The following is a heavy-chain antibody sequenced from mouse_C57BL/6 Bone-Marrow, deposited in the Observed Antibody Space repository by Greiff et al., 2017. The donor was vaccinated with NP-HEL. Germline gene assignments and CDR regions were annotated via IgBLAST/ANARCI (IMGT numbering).Heavy chain of an antibody. D-gene: IGHD1-1*01. V-gene: IGHV5-4*01. Sequence: EVQVVESGGGLVKPGGSLKLSCAASGFTFSSYAMSWVRQTPEKRLEWVATISDGGSYTYYPDNVKGRFTISRDNAKNNLYLQMSHLKSEDTAMYYCARAGSPWYIDVWGTGTTVTVSS. CDR1: GFTFSSYA. CDR3: ARAGSPWYIDV. J-gene: IGHJ1*03. CDR2: ISDGGSYT.